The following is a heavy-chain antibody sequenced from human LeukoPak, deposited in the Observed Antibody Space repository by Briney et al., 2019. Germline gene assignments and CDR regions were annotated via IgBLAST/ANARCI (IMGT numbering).Heavy chain of an antibody. CDR2: LYSGGNT. CDR3: ASYGSGRYYFDY. J-gene: IGHJ4*02. Sequence: GGSLRLSCAASGLTVSSNYMSWVRQAPGKGLEWVSVLYSGGNTYYADSVKGRFSISRDNSKNTLYLQMNSLRAEDTAVYYCASYGSGRYYFDYWGQGTLVTVSS. V-gene: IGHV3-53*01. D-gene: IGHD3-10*01. CDR1: GLTVSSNY.